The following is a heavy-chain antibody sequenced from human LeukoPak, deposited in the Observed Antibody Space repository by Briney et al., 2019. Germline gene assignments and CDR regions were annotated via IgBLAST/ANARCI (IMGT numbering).Heavy chain of an antibody. J-gene: IGHJ3*02. CDR1: GFTFSDYY. Sequence: PGGSLRPSCAASGFTFSDYYMSWIRQAPGKGLEWVSYISSSGSTIYYADSVKGRFTISRDNAKNPLYLQMKSLRVEDRAVYYCARFIRSGYYAFDIWGQGTMVTVSS. CDR2: ISSSGSTI. CDR3: ARFIRSGYYAFDI. V-gene: IGHV3-11*01. D-gene: IGHD3-3*01.